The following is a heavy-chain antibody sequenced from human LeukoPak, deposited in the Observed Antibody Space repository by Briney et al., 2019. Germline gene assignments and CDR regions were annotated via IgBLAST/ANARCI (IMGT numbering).Heavy chain of an antibody. Sequence: AGGSLRLSCAASGFTFDDYAMHWVRQAPGKGLEWVSGISWNSGSIGYADSVKGRFTISRDNAKNTLYLQMNSLRAEDTAVYYCARDGLAAAPVDYWGQGTLVTVSS. D-gene: IGHD6-13*01. V-gene: IGHV3-9*01. CDR2: ISWNSGSI. CDR3: ARDGLAAAPVDY. CDR1: GFTFDDYA. J-gene: IGHJ4*02.